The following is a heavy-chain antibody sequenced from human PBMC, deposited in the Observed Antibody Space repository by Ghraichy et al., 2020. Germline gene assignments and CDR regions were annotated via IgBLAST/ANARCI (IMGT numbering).Heavy chain of an antibody. CDR1: GFTLSNYW. J-gene: IGHJ4*02. CDR3: AREYCRGGRCYFGTGGSHFDY. V-gene: IGHV3-74*01. D-gene: IGHD2-15*01. Sequence: GGSLRLSCAASGFTLSNYWMHWVRQVPGKGLVWVSRIKSDGSATIYPESVKGRFTISRDNAKNTLYLQMNSLRAEDTAVYYCAREYCRGGRCYFGTGGSHFDYWGQGNLVTVSS. CDR2: IKSDGSAT.